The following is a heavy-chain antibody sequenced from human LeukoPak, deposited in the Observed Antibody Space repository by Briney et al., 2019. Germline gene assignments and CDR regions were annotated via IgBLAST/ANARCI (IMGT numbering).Heavy chain of an antibody. CDR3: ASMGGQWLVGWFDP. V-gene: IGHV3-7*01. J-gene: IGHJ5*02. Sequence: GGSLRLSCAASGFTFSSYWMSWVRQAPGKGLEWVANIKQDGSEKYYVDSVKGRFTISRDNAKNSLYLQMNSLRAEDTAVYYCASMGGQWLVGWFDPWGQGTLVTVSS. CDR2: IKQDGSEK. D-gene: IGHD6-19*01. CDR1: GFTFSSYW.